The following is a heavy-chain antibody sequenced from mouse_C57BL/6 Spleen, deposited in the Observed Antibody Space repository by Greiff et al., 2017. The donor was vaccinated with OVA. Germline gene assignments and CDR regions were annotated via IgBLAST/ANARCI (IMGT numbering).Heavy chain of an antibody. V-gene: IGHV1-55*01. CDR3: AREGEPTYYSNYDWYFDV. D-gene: IGHD2-5*01. CDR2: IYPGSGST. CDR1: GYTFTSYW. Sequence: VQLQQPGAELVKPGASVKMSCKASGYTFTSYWITWVKQRPGQGLEWIGDIYPGSGSTNYNEKFKSKATLTVDTSSSTAYMQLSSLTSEDSAVYYCAREGEPTYYSNYDWYFDVWGTGTTVTVSS. J-gene: IGHJ1*03.